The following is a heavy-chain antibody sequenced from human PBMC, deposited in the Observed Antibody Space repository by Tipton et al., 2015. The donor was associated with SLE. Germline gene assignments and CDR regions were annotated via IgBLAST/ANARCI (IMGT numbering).Heavy chain of an antibody. CDR2: IVPSFGAT. V-gene: IGHV1-69*01. D-gene: IGHD3-10*01. CDR1: GGTFSNSG. CDR3: ARMVGDRRSRMDMVRGRVVHGEDYFFYLAV. Sequence: QLVQSGAEVKKPGSSVRVSCEASGGTFSNSGFSWVRQAPGQGLEWMGGIVPSFGATSYAQRFQGRLTIIADESTGYMELSSLTPEDTAIYFCARMVGDRRSRMDMVRGRVVHGEDYFFYLAVWGKGTTVTVS. J-gene: IGHJ6*03.